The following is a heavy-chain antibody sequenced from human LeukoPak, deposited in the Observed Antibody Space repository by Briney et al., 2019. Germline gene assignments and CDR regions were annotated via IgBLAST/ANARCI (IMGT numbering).Heavy chain of an antibody. D-gene: IGHD2-8*01. CDR2: ITGSGSNT. CDR1: GFTFSYYA. CDR3: AKNPNLYYYYYGMDV. Sequence: GGSLRLSCAASGFTFSYYAMTWVRQAPGKGLEWVSTITGSGSNTYYADSVKGRFTISRDNSKNTLYLQMNSLRAEDTAVYYCAKNPNLYYYYYGMDVWGQGTTVTVSS. V-gene: IGHV3-23*01. J-gene: IGHJ6*02.